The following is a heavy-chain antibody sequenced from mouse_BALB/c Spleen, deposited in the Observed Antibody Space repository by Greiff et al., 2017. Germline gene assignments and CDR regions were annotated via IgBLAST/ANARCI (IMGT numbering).Heavy chain of an antibody. CDR1: GFTFSSFG. J-gene: IGHJ3*01. CDR3: ARPDYYGSSGFAY. Sequence: EVKLQESGGGLVQPGGSRKLSCAASGFTFSSFGMHWVRQAPEKGLEWVAYISSGSSTIYYADTVKGRFTISRDNPKNTLFLQMTSLRSEDTAMYYCARPDYYGSSGFAYWGQGTLVTVSA. D-gene: IGHD1-1*01. CDR2: ISSGSSTI. V-gene: IGHV5-17*02.